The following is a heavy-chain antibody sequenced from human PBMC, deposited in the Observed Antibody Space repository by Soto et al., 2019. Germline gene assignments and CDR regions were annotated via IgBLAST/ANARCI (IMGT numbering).Heavy chain of an antibody. V-gene: IGHV1-2*04. CDR3: ARARVTASNWFDP. D-gene: IGHD2-21*02. J-gene: IGHJ5*02. CDR2: INPNSGGT. Sequence: GASVKVSCKASGYTFTGYYMHWVRQAPGQGLEWMGWINPNSGGTNYAQKFQGWVTMTRDTSISTAYMELSRLRSDDTAVYYCARARVTASNWFDPWGQGTLVTVSS. CDR1: GYTFTGYY.